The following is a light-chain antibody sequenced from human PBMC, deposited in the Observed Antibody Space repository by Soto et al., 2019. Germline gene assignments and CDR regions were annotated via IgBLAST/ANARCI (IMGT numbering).Light chain of an antibody. CDR2: AAS. Sequence: DIQMTQSPSSLSASVGDRVTITCRASQSISSYLNWYQQKPGKAPKLLIYAASSLQSGDPSRFSGSGSVTDFTLTISSLQPEDFATYYCQQSYSTPTWMFGQGTKVEIK. CDR3: QQSYSTPTWM. V-gene: IGKV1-39*01. CDR1: QSISSY. J-gene: IGKJ1*01.